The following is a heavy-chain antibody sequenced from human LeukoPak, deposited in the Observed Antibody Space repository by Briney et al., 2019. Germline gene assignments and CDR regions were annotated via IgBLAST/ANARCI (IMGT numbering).Heavy chain of an antibody. D-gene: IGHD6-13*01. V-gene: IGHV3-30-3*01. Sequence: PGGSLRLSCAASGFTFSSYAMHWVRQAPGKGLEWVAVISYDGSNKYYADSVKGRFTISRDNSKNTLYLQMNSLRAEDTAVYYCAREEQQLSFYYYYYGMDVWGQGTTVTVSS. CDR1: GFTFSSYA. CDR3: AREEQQLSFYYYYYGMDV. CDR2: ISYDGSNK. J-gene: IGHJ6*02.